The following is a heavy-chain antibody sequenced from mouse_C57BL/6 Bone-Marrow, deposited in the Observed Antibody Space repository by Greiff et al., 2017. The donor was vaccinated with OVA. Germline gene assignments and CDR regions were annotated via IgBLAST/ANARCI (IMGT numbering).Heavy chain of an antibody. CDR1: GYSITSGYD. D-gene: IGHD2-5*01. V-gene: IGHV3-1*01. CDR2: ISYSGST. CDR3: ARGGHYSNYLFAY. J-gene: IGHJ3*01. Sequence: VQLKESGPGMVKPSQSLSLTCTVTGYSITSGYDWHWIRPFPGNKLEWMGYISYSGSTNYNPSLKSRISITHDTSKNHFFLKLNAVTTEDTATYYCARGGHYSNYLFAYWGQGTLVTVSA.